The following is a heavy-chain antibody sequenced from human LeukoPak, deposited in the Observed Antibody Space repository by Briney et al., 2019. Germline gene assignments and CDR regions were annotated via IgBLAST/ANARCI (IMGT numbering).Heavy chain of an antibody. Sequence: PGGSLRLSCAASGFTVSSNYLSWVRQAPGKGLEWVSVIFSGGSTYYADSVKGRFTLSRDNSRNTLYLQMNSLRAEDTAVYYCATLAARRFDYWGQGALVTVSS. CDR1: GFTVSSNY. V-gene: IGHV3-66*01. J-gene: IGHJ4*02. CDR2: IFSGGST. D-gene: IGHD6-6*01. CDR3: ATLAARRFDY.